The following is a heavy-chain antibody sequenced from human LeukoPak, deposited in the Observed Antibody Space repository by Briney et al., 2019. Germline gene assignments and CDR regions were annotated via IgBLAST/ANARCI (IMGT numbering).Heavy chain of an antibody. V-gene: IGHV3-48*03. J-gene: IGHJ4*02. CDR1: GFAFSAYE. CDR3: TTLGYHLDS. D-gene: IGHD3-22*01. Sequence: GGSLRLSCAATGFAFSAYEMNWVRQAPGKGLEWVACSSGSDTTTYYADSVKGRFVISRDNARSTLYLQMNSLRAEDTALYYCTTLGYHLDSWGQGTLVTVSS. CDR2: SSGSDTTT.